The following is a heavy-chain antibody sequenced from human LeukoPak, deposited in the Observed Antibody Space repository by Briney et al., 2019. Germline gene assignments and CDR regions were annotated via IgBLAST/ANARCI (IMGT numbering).Heavy chain of an antibody. J-gene: IGHJ3*02. CDR3: ARGLNLQATASDI. CDR2: ISWNSGSI. V-gene: IGHV3-9*01. Sequence: PGGSLRLSCAASGFTFDGYAMHWVRQAPGKGLERVSGISWNSGSIGYADSVKGRFTISRDNAKNSLYLQMNSLRAEDTALYYCARGLNLQATASDIWGQGTMVTVSS. D-gene: IGHD5-12*01. CDR1: GFTFDGYA.